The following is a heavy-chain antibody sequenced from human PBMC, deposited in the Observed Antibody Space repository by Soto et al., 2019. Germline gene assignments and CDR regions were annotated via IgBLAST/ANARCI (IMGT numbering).Heavy chain of an antibody. CDR2: ISYDGSNK. CDR1: GFTFSSYA. Sequence: QVQLVESGGGVAQPGRSLRLSCAASGFTFSSYAMHQVRQAPGKGLEWVAVISYDGSNKYYADSVKGRFTISRDKSKNTLYLQMNSLRAEDTAVYYCAKAYPLRLPEGYSDYWGQGTLVTVSS. D-gene: IGHD3-3*01. CDR3: AKAYPLRLPEGYSDY. V-gene: IGHV3-30-3*01. J-gene: IGHJ4*02.